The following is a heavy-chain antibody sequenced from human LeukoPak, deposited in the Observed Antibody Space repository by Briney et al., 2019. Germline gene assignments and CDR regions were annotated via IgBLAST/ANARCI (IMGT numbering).Heavy chain of an antibody. Sequence: GSLRLSCAASGFTFSSYAMSWVRQAPGKGLEWVSAISGSGGSTYYADSVKGRFTISRDNSKNTLYLQMNSLRAEDTAVYYCAKANSYYYDSSGPNWFDPWGQGTLVTVSS. CDR3: AKANSYYYDSSGPNWFDP. CDR2: ISGSGGST. J-gene: IGHJ5*02. V-gene: IGHV3-23*01. D-gene: IGHD3-22*01. CDR1: GFTFSSYA.